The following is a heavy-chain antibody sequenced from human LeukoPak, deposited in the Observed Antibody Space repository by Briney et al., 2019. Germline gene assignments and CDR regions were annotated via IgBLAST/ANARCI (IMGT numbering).Heavy chain of an antibody. CDR1: GFTFDDYG. CDR3: ARERRSYDILTGDYWYFDL. J-gene: IGHJ2*01. D-gene: IGHD3-9*01. CDR2: ISSRGNTM. Sequence: HPGGSLRLSCAASGFTFDDYGMSWVRQAPGKGLEWISHISSRGNTMYYADSVKGRFTIPRDNAKNSLFLQVNSLRAEDTAIYYCARERRSYDILTGDYWYFDLWGRGTLVTVSS. V-gene: IGHV3-48*03.